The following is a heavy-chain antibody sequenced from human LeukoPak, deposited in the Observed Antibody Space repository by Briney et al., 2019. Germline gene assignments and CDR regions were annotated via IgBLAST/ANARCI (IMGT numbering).Heavy chain of an antibody. D-gene: IGHD3-16*01. CDR1: GGSFSGYY. Sequence: SETLSLTCAVYGGSFSGYYWGWIRQPPGKGLEWIGSIYHSGSTYYNPSLKSRVTISVDTSKNQFSLKLSSVTAADTAVYYCARVMITFGGVRDFDYWGQGTLVTVSS. CDR2: IYHSGST. V-gene: IGHV4-38-2*01. CDR3: ARVMITFGGVRDFDY. J-gene: IGHJ4*02.